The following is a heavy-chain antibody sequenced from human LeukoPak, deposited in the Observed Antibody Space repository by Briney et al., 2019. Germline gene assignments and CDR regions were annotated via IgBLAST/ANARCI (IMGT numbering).Heavy chain of an antibody. Sequence: ASVKVSCKASGYTFTSYGISWVRQAPGQGLEWMGWISAYNGNTNYAQKLQGRVTMTTDTSTSTAYMELRSLRSDDTAVNYCARAVDYYGSGSYPDYWGQGTLVTVSS. CDR2: ISAYNGNT. D-gene: IGHD3-10*01. CDR1: GYTFTSYG. CDR3: ARAVDYYGSGSYPDY. J-gene: IGHJ4*02. V-gene: IGHV1-18*01.